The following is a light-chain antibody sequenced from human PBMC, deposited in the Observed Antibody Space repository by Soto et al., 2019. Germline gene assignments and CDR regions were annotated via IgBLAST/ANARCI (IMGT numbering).Light chain of an antibody. CDR1: SSDVGSYDL. J-gene: IGLJ2*01. Sequence: QSVLTQPASVSGSPGQSITISCTGTSSDVGSYDLVSWYQHHSSKAPKIIIYEVNKRPSGISDRFSGSKSGNTASLTISGLQAEDEADYFCCSFVRTNGLLFGGGTKVTVL. V-gene: IGLV2-23*02. CDR2: EVN. CDR3: CSFVRTNGLL.